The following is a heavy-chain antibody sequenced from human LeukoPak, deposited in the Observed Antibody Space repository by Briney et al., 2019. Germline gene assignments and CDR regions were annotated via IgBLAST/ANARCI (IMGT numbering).Heavy chain of an antibody. J-gene: IGHJ6*02. CDR2: INPNSGGT. D-gene: IGHD1-26*01. CDR3: ARDATAWELITDYYGMDV. CDR1: GYTFTGYY. Sequence: ASVKVSCKASGYTFTGYYMHWVRQAPGQGLEWMRWINPNSGGTNYAQKFQGRVTMTRDTSISTAYMELSRLRSDDTAVYYCARDATAWELITDYYGMDVWGQGTTVTVSS. V-gene: IGHV1-2*02.